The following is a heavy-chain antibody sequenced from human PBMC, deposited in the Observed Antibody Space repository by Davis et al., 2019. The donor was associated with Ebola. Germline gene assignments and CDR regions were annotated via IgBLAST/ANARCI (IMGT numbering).Heavy chain of an antibody. V-gene: IGHV3-53*01. Sequence: GESLKISCAASGFTVSSNYMSWVRQAPGKGLEWVSVIYSGGSTYYADSVKGRFTISRDDSKNTAYLQMNSLKTEDTAVYYCTQASGGGDYWGQGTLVTVSS. D-gene: IGHD6-19*01. CDR2: IYSGGST. J-gene: IGHJ4*02. CDR3: TQASGGGDY. CDR1: GFTVSSNY.